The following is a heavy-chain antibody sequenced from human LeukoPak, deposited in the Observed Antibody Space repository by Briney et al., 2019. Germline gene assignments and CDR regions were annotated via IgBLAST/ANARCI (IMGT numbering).Heavy chain of an antibody. D-gene: IGHD5-24*01. CDR2: IYPGDSDT. Sequence: GESLKISCKGSGYSFTSYWIGWVRQMPGKGLEWMGIIYPGDSDTRYSPSFQGQVTISADKSISTAYLQWSSLKASDTAMYYCASPRREVYNYYGMDVWGQGTTVTVSS. CDR3: ASPRREVYNYYGMDV. V-gene: IGHV5-51*01. J-gene: IGHJ6*02. CDR1: GYSFTSYW.